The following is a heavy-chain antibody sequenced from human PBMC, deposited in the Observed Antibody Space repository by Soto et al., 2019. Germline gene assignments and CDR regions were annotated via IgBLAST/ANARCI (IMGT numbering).Heavy chain of an antibody. CDR2: ISAYNGNT. Sequence: QVQLVQSGAEVKKPGASVKVSCKASGYTFTSYGISWVRQAPGQGLEWMGWISAYNGNTNYAQKLQGRVTMTTDTPTSTAYMELRRLRSDDTAVYYCARIRMRQQLFLAQEYYFDYWGQGTLVTVSS. J-gene: IGHJ4*02. V-gene: IGHV1-18*01. CDR1: GYTFTSYG. CDR3: ARIRMRQQLFLAQEYYFDY. D-gene: IGHD6-13*01.